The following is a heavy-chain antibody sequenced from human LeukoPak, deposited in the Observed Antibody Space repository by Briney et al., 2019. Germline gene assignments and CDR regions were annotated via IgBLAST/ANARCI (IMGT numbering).Heavy chain of an antibody. V-gene: IGHV3-21*01. Sequence: PGGSLRLSCAASGFTFSNYNMNWVRQAPGKGLEWVSSISSGGSYIYYAGSVKGRFTISRDNAKNSLYLQMNSLRAEDTAVYYCARRADMDAFDIWGQGTMVTVSS. CDR2: ISSGGSYI. J-gene: IGHJ3*02. CDR1: GFTFSNYN. CDR3: ARRADMDAFDI.